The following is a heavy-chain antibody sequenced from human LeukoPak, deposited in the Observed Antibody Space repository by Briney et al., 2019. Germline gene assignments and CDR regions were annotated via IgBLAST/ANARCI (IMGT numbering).Heavy chain of an antibody. CDR2: VSGSGGNT. CDR3: TKGGVVSAFGY. Sequence: PGGSLRLSCAASGFSFGTYAMTWVRQAPGKGLECVSTVSGSGGNTYYTDSVKGRFTISRDNSKNTLFLQMSSLRAEDTVLYYCTKGGVVSAFGYWGQGVLVTVSS. D-gene: IGHD3-22*01. J-gene: IGHJ4*02. CDR1: GFSFGTYA. V-gene: IGHV3-23*01.